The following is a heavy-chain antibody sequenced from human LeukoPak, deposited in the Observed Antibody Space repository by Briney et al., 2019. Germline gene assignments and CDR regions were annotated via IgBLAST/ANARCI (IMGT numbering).Heavy chain of an antibody. CDR3: TRAASDLYYYHYMDV. CDR1: GFTFSSYS. V-gene: IGHV3-49*04. Sequence: GGSLRLSCAASGFTFSSYSMNWVRQAPGMGLEWVGFIRSKTFGGTTEYAASVKGRFTFSRDDSKSIAYLQMNSLKNEDTAVYYCTRAASDLYYYHYMDVWGKGTTVTISS. J-gene: IGHJ6*03. CDR2: IRSKTFGGTT.